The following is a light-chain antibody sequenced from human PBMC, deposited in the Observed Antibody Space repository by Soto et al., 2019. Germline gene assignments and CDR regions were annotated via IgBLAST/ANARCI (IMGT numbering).Light chain of an antibody. J-gene: IGLJ2*01. CDR2: DVS. V-gene: IGLV2-8*01. CDR1: SGDVGAYNY. CDR3: SSYVGSNAVV. Sequence: QAVVTQPPSASESPGQSVTISCTGTSGDVGAYNYVSWYQQHPGKAPKLMIYDVSKRPSGVPDRFSGSKSGNTASLTVSGLQSEDEADYYCSSYVGSNAVVFGGGTKLTVL.